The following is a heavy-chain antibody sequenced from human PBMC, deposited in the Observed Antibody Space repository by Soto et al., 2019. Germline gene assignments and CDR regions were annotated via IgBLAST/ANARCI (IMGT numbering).Heavy chain of an antibody. V-gene: IGHV2-5*01. CDR3: AQRTDREYCSGGSCCPWYFQH. CDR1: GFSLSTSGVG. Sequence: QITLKESGPTLVKPTQTLTLTCTFSGFSLSTSGVGVGWIRQPPGKALEWLALIYWNDDKRYSPSLKSRLTYTKDTSKNPVVLTMTNMDPVDTATYCCAQRTDREYCSGGSCCPWYFQHWGQGTLVTVSS. J-gene: IGHJ1*01. D-gene: IGHD2-15*01. CDR2: IYWNDDK.